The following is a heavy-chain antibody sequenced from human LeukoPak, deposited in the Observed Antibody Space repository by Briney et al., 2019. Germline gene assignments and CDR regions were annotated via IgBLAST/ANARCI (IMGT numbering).Heavy chain of an antibody. CDR2: IGTAGDT. CDR3: ARGYFNGIDI. Sequence: GGSLRLSCATSGFTFSSYDMHWVRRATGKGLEWVSAIGTAGDTYYPGSVKGRFTISRENAKNSLYLQMNSLRAGDTAVYYCARGYFNGIDIWGQGTMVTVSS. J-gene: IGHJ3*02. D-gene: IGHD2-8*01. V-gene: IGHV3-13*01. CDR1: GFTFSSYD.